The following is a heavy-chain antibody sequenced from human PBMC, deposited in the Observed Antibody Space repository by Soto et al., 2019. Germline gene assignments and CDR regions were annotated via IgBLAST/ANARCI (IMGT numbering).Heavy chain of an antibody. CDR1: GYPFIKYG. J-gene: IGHJ5*02. V-gene: IGHV1-18*04. CDR3: ATSYDTGFDP. D-gene: IGHD3-9*01. Sequence: QLQLVPSAAEVKKPGASVRVSCKAYGYPFIKYGISWIRQAPEQGLEWMGWINVDSGYTNYAQKFQGRVTMTADTSSDTAFMELRSLRLDNTAVYFCATSYDTGFDPWGQGTLVSVSS. CDR2: INVDSGYT.